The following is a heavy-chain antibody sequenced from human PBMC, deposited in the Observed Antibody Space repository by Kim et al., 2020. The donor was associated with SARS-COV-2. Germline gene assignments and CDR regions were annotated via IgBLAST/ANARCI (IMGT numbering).Heavy chain of an antibody. CDR2: ISSSSSYI. V-gene: IGHV3-21*01. J-gene: IGHJ6*02. D-gene: IGHD6-19*01. CDR3: ARELIMGTSGGTERAQWLVGRDWTGRQPAPDYGMDV. Sequence: GGSLRLSCAASGFTFSSYSMNWVRQAPGKGLEWVSSISSSSSYIYYADSVKGRFTISRDNAKNSLYLQMNSLRAEDTAVYYCARELIMGTSGGTERAQWLVGRDWTGRQPAPDYGMDVWGQGTTVTVSS. CDR1: GFTFSSYS.